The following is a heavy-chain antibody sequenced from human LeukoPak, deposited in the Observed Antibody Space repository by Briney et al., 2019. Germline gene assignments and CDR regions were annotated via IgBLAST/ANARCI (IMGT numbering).Heavy chain of an antibody. Sequence: KPSETLSLTCTVSGGSISGYYWSWIRQPAGKGLEWIGRIYTSGSTNYNPSLKSRVTMSVDTSKSQFSLKLSHVTAADTDVYYCARALIHCSSTSCQESWFDPWGQGTLVTVSS. CDR2: IYTSGST. V-gene: IGHV4-4*07. CDR1: GGSISGYY. J-gene: IGHJ5*02. CDR3: ARALIHCSSTSCQESWFDP. D-gene: IGHD2-2*01.